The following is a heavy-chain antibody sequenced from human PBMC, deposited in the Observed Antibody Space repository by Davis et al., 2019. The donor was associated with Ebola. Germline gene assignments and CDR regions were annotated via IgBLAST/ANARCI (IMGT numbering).Heavy chain of an antibody. Sequence: GGSLRLSCSVSGFMFSSYAMHWVRQAPGKGLEWVSYISSSSSTIYYADSVKGRFTISRDNAKNSLYLQMNSLRDEDTAVYYCARAPPQYYYDSSGYYYSGVDAFDIWGQGTMVTVSS. V-gene: IGHV3-48*02. CDR2: ISSSSSTI. J-gene: IGHJ3*02. CDR1: GFMFSSYA. CDR3: ARAPPQYYYDSSGYYYSGVDAFDI. D-gene: IGHD3-22*01.